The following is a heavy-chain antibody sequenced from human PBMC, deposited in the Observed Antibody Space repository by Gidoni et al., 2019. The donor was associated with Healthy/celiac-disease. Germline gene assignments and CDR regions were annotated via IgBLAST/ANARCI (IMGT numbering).Heavy chain of an antibody. V-gene: IGHV3-21*01. D-gene: IGHD3-22*01. CDR3: ALTRGDYDSSDPYYFDY. CDR2: ISSSRSYI. Sequence: VQLVGSGGGLVKPGWSLQASGPASGCTSSSYSMNWFRQAPGKGLEWVSSISSSRSYIFYADSVKGRFTISRDNDKNSLYLQMNSLRAKDTAVSYCALTRGDYDSSDPYYFDYWGQGTLVTVSS. J-gene: IGHJ4*02. CDR1: GCTSSSYS.